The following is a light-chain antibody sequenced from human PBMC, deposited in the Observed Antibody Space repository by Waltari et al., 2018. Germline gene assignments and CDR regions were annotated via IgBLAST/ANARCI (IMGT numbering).Light chain of an antibody. Sequence: QSVLTQPPSASGTPGQKVTITCNGSSSNIGNNYVYWYQQFPGPAPNLLIFKNNQRPSGVPDRFSDSKSGTSASLAINGLRSEDEADYYCAAWDDSLSGLVLGGGTKVTVL. CDR3: AAWDDSLSGLV. J-gene: IGLJ3*02. CDR2: KNN. CDR1: SSNIGNNY. V-gene: IGLV1-47*01.